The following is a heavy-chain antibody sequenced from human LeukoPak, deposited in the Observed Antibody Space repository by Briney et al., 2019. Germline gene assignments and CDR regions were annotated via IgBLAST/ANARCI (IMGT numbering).Heavy chain of an antibody. D-gene: IGHD1-26*01. CDR3: ARGQGATVPQVGKNWFDP. Sequence: SETLSLTCAVYIDSFSNYHWNWIRQTPAKGMEWIGEVNESGGTNISPSLRSRVILSVDTSKNQFSLKLISVTVADTAIYYCARGQGATVPQVGKNWFDPRGQGTRVNVSS. CDR1: IDSFSNYH. J-gene: IGHJ5*02. CDR2: VNESGGT. V-gene: IGHV4-34*01.